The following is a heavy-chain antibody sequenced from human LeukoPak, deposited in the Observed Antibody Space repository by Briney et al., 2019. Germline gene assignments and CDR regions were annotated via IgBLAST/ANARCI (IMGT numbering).Heavy chain of an antibody. Sequence: GGAPRPSWAAPGFTFSSHAIQWGRQAPGEGPGWVAVISQEGSNKYYAHSGKGRFTISRDNSKRTLCLQMNSLRAEDTAVYYCAKQLGYCSDGSCYFPYWGQGTLVTVSS. CDR1: GFTFSSHA. J-gene: IGHJ4*02. V-gene: IGHV3-30*04. CDR3: AKQLGYCSDGSCYFPY. CDR2: ISQEGSNK. D-gene: IGHD2-15*01.